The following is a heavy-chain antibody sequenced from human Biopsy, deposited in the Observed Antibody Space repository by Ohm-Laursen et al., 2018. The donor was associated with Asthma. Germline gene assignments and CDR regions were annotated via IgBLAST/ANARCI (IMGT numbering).Heavy chain of an antibody. CDR2: ISYDGSDK. J-gene: IGHJ6*02. CDR3: ARASVVKHYYYYGMDV. Sequence: SLRLSCAASGFSFSSYAIHWVRQAPGKGLEWVAFISYDGSDKFYADSVKGRFTTSRDNSQNTLDLHMNRLTFEDTAVYYCARASVVKHYYYYGMDVWGPGTTVTVFS. V-gene: IGHV3-30*19. CDR1: GFSFSSYA.